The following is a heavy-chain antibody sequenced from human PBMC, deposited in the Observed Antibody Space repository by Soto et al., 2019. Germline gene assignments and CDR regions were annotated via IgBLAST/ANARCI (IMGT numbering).Heavy chain of an antibody. CDR2: ISSSSRYI. D-gene: IGHD3-10*01. CDR3: GRDGWLSFGEVLTVHYMDG. CDR1: GFPFSSYN. V-gene: IGHV3-21*06. J-gene: IGHJ6*03. Sequence: EIQLVESGGGLVKPGGSLRLSCATSGFPFSSYNMNWVRQAPGKGLQWVSSISSSSRYIYYADSIKGRFTISRDNANNSLYLELNSLRAEDTAVYYCGRDGWLSFGEVLTVHYMDGWGKGTTVAVSS.